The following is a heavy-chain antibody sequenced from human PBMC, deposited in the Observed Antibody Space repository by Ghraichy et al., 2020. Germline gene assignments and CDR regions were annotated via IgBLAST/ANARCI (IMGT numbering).Heavy chain of an antibody. CDR3: ARVYTAYSSSDYYMDV. Sequence: GGSLRLSCAASGFTFSSYDMHWVRQATGKGLEWVSAIGTAGDTYYPGSVKGRFTISRENAKISLYLQMNSLRAGDTAVYYCARVYTAYSSSDYYMDVWGKGTTVTVSS. V-gene: IGHV3-13*01. J-gene: IGHJ6*03. D-gene: IGHD6-13*01. CDR1: GFTFSSYD. CDR2: IGTAGDT.